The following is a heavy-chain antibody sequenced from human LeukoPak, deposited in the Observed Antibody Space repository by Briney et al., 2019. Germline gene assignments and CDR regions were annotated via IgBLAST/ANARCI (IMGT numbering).Heavy chain of an antibody. CDR1: GFSFSDYY. D-gene: IGHD2-15*01. Sequence: GGSLRLSCTASGFSFSDYYMSWVRRAPGKGLEWVSYISNSGRTIYYADSVKGRFTISRDNAKNSLYLQMDSLRAEDAAVYYCARAGYCSRGICYSFDYWGQGTLVTVSS. CDR3: ARAGYCSRGICYSFDY. J-gene: IGHJ4*02. V-gene: IGHV3-11*01. CDR2: ISNSGRTI.